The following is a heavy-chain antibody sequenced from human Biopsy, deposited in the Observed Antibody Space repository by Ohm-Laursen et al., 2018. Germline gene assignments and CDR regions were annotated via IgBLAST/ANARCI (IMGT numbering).Heavy chain of an antibody. Sequence: GTLSLTCDVYGKTFSDYYWSWIRQPPGKGLEWIGQINQSGRTNYNPSLKSRVNISADKSNNQFSLKLTSVTSADTAVYFCGNEVHGRDYWGLGALVTVSS. CDR3: GNEVHGRDY. CDR1: GKTFSDYY. D-gene: IGHD2-15*01. CDR2: INQSGRT. J-gene: IGHJ4*02. V-gene: IGHV4-34*08.